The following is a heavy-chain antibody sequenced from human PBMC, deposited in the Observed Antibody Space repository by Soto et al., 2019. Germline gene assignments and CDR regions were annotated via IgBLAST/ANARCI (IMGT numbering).Heavy chain of an antibody. D-gene: IGHD6-13*01. V-gene: IGHV4-30-2*01. CDR3: ARDCAACGNIKWFRP. CDR1: GGSISSGGSP. Sequence: SETLSLTCAVSGGSISSGGSPRSWIRQTPGKGLERIGYIYHSGSTYYNPSLKSRVTTSVDRSKNRFSLKLWSVTAPATAVNFCARDCAACGNIKWFRPWGQGTLGKVSS. J-gene: IGHJ5*02. CDR2: IYHSGST.